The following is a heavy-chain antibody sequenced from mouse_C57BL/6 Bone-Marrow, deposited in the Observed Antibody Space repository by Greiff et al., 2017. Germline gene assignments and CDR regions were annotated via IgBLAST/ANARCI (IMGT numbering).Heavy chain of an antibody. V-gene: IGHV1-64*01. CDR2: IHPNSGST. CDR1: GYTFTSYW. J-gene: IGHJ4*01. Sequence: VQLQQPGAELVKPGASVKLSCKASGYTFTSYWMHWVKQRPGQGLEWIGMIHPNSGSTNYNEKFKSKATLTVDKSSSTAYMQLSSLTSEDSAVYYCARWYYDGFYYAMDYWGQGTSATVSS. D-gene: IGHD1-1*01. CDR3: ARWYYDGFYYAMDY.